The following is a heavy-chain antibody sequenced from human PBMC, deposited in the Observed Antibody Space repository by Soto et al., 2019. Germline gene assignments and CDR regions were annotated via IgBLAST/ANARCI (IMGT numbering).Heavy chain of an antibody. CDR3: AKGLLAIVGTTLPRDAFNI. CDR2: ISHDGSYK. V-gene: IGHV3-30*18. CDR1: GFSFTTYV. J-gene: IGHJ3*02. Sequence: GSLRLSCAASGFSFTTYVMHWVRQAPGKGLEWVAVISHDGSYKYYGDAVKGRFTISRDTSKNAVYLEMNSLRPEDAAVYYCAKGLLAIVGTTLPRDAFNIWGQGTMVTVSS. D-gene: IGHD1-26*01.